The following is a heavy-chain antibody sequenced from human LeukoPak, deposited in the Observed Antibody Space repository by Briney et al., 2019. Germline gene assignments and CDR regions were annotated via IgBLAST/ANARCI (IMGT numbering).Heavy chain of an antibody. J-gene: IGHJ4*02. D-gene: IGHD2-2*03. CDR3: AKDGYVSWAYQLSHFDY. CDR1: GFTFSSYG. CDR2: IWYDGSNK. Sequence: GGPLRLSCAASGFTFSSYGMHWVRQAPGKGLEWVAVIWYDGSNKYYADSVKGRFTISRDNSKNTLYLQMNSLRAEDTAVYYCAKDGYVSWAYQLSHFDYWGQGTLVTVSS. V-gene: IGHV3-33*06.